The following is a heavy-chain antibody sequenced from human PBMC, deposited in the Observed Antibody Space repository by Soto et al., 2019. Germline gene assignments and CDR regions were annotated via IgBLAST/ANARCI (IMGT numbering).Heavy chain of an antibody. CDR2: LFFRSKWYN. CDR1: GDCVSSNTAS. J-gene: IGHJ5*02. Sequence: LSQTPSLTRAISGDCVSSNTASCNWIRQSPSRGLESLGWLFFRSKWYNDYAVSVTSRLTINPDTSNNQFSLQMNSVTTKDTAVYFCAKGDNLGPKTGYAFDPWGQGIMVTVSS. V-gene: IGHV6-1*01. D-gene: IGHD5-12*01. CDR3: AKGDNLGPKTGYAFDP.